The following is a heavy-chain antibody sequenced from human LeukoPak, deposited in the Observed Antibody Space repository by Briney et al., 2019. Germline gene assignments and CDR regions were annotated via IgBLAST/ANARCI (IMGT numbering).Heavy chain of an antibody. CDR2: ITSSSSYL. D-gene: IGHD6-19*01. CDR1: GFTFSTYS. J-gene: IGHJ4*02. Sequence: PGGSLRLSCAASGFTFSTYSMNWVRQAPGKGLEWVSSITSSSSYLYYADSVKGRFTISRDNAKSSLYLQMNSLRAEDTAVYYCARDLCSSGWSYPHFDYWGQGTLVTVSS. CDR3: ARDLCSSGWSYPHFDY. V-gene: IGHV3-21*01.